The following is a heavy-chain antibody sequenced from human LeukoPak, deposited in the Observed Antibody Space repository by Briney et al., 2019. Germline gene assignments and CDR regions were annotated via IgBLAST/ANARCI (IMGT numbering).Heavy chain of an antibody. V-gene: IGHV3-48*03. CDR3: ARDLIGWSLDP. CDR2: IDNDGWPT. J-gene: IGHJ5*02. D-gene: IGHD2-2*03. CDR1: GFTFTNYE. Sequence: GGSLRLSCAASGFTFTNYEMNWVRQALGKGLEWISYIDNDGWPTYYADSVKGRFTITRDDAKSSLYLQMDSLTVEDTAVYYCARDLIGWSLDPWGQGTLVTVSS.